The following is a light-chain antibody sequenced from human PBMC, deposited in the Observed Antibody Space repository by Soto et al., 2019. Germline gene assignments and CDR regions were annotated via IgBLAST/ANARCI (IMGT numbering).Light chain of an antibody. Sequence: QSVLTQPASVSGSPGQSITISCTGTSSDIIDNNYVSWYQQHPGKAPKLIIYDVTNRPSGVSNRFSGSKSGNTASLTISGLQAEDEADYYCSSYRSSTIGVFGGGTKVTVL. CDR1: SSDIIDNNY. CDR3: SSYRSSTIGV. V-gene: IGLV2-14*01. CDR2: DVT. J-gene: IGLJ3*02.